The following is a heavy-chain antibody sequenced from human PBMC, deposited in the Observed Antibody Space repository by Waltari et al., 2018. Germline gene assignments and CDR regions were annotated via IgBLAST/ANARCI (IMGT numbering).Heavy chain of an antibody. D-gene: IGHD6-13*01. CDR1: GYSISSGYY. V-gene: IGHV4-38-2*02. CDR2: IYHSGTT. J-gene: IGHJ4*02. Sequence: QVQLQESGPGLVKPSETLSLTCTVSGYSISSGYYWGWIRQPPGKGLEWIGNIYHSGTTYYNPSLKSRVTISVDTSKNQLSLKLNSGTAADTAVYYCARDRYSGSPKLYYFDYWGQGALVTVSS. CDR3: ARDRYSGSPKLYYFDY.